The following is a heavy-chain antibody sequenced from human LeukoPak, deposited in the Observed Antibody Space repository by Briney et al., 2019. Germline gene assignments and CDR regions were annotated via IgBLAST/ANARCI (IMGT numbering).Heavy chain of an antibody. D-gene: IGHD3-9*01. CDR1: GFIFNDAG. Sequence: GGSLRLSCVASGFIFNDAGMSWVRQAPGKGLEWVGRIRPKHDGGTTDYAAPVKGRFSLSRDDSENTLYLQMDNLRTEDTAVYYCATEDDNTNAGVFDYWGQGTLVAVSS. V-gene: IGHV3-15*07. CDR2: IRPKHDGGTT. CDR3: ATEDDNTNAGVFDY. J-gene: IGHJ4*02.